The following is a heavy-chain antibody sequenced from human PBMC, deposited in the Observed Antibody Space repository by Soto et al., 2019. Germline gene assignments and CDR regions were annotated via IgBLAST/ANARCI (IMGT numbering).Heavy chain of an antibody. CDR1: GGSISSGGYY. J-gene: IGHJ4*02. CDR3: ARVSCTNGVCYLVDY. V-gene: IGHV4-31*03. CDR2: IYYSGST. D-gene: IGHD2-8*01. Sequence: QVQLQESGPGLVKPSQTLSLTCTVSGGSISSGGYYWSWIRQHPGKGLEWIGYIYYSGSTYYNPFLKSRVIISVDTSKNQFSLKLSSVTAADTAVYYCARVSCTNGVCYLVDYWGQGTLVTVTS.